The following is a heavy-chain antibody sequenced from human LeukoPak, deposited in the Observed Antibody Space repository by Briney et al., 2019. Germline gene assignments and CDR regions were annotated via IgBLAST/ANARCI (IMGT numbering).Heavy chain of an antibody. D-gene: IGHD6-19*01. J-gene: IGHJ4*02. CDR2: IMPDGSKT. CDR1: GFTFRNYW. V-gene: IGHV3-7*01. Sequence: GGSLRLSCAASGFTFRNYWMTWVRQAPGKGLEWVAYIMPDGSKTNYVDSMKGRFTNSRDNAKNSLYLQMNSLRVEDTAVYYCAGPPQAGPFDYWGQGILVTVPS. CDR3: AGPPQAGPFDY.